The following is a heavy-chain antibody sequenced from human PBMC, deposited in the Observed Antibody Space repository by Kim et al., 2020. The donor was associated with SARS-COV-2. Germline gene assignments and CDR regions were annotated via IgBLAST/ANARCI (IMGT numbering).Heavy chain of an antibody. D-gene: IGHD6-13*01. CDR1: GYTSSNYG. Sequence: ASVKVSCKVSGYTSSNYGISWVRQAPGQGLEWMGWINTLSLHTNSVDKFQDRVTMTTVTSTNTVSMELRSLRSDDTAVYYCATTFSFSNSWYYFDYWGQG. CDR2: INTLSLHT. J-gene: IGHJ4*02. CDR3: ATTFSFSNSWYYFDY. V-gene: IGHV1-18*04.